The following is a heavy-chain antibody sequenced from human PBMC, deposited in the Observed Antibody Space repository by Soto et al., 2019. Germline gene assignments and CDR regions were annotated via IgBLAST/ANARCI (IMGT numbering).Heavy chain of an antibody. Sequence: QVQLQQWGAGLLKPSETLSLTCAVYGGSFSGYYWSWIRQPPGKGLEWIGEINHSGSTNYNPSLKSPLPISVDTSKNQFSLKMRSVTAADTAVYYCARGGNSGYVWWGQGTLLTVSS. CDR3: ARGGNSGYVW. V-gene: IGHV4-34*01. D-gene: IGHD5-12*01. J-gene: IGHJ4*02. CDR2: INHSGST. CDR1: GGSFSGYY.